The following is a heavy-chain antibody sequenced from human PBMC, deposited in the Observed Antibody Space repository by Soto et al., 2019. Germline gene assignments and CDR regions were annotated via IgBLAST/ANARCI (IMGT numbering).Heavy chain of an antibody. CDR3: VKPTAYYYGISAYYYA. CDR2: STSDGGSI. J-gene: IGHJ5*02. CDR1: GFAFSCYD. V-gene: IGHV3-64D*06. D-gene: IGHD3-22*01. Sequence: GGSLRLSCSASGFAFSCYDMHWVRLAPGKGLEYVSASTSDGGSINFADSVKGRFTISRDNSRNMLYLQMSSLRAEDTAIYYCVKPTAYYYGISAYYYAWGQGTLVTVSS.